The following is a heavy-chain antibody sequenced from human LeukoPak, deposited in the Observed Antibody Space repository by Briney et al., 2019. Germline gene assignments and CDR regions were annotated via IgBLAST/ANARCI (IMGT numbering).Heavy chain of an antibody. Sequence: ASVKVSCKTSGYTFTSFYVNWVRQAPGQGLEWMGMINPSGGTTTYAQKFQGRVAMTRDTSTSTVYMELLSLTSADTAVYYCARTPLFCGADCSLDSWGQGTLVTVSS. J-gene: IGHJ4*02. D-gene: IGHD2-21*02. CDR1: GYTFTSFY. CDR3: ARTPLFCGADCSLDS. CDR2: INPSGGTT. V-gene: IGHV1-46*01.